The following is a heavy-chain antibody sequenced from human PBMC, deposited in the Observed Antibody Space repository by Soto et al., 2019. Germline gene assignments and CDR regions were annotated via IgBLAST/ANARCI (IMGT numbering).Heavy chain of an antibody. D-gene: IGHD3-10*01. CDR3: ARVRDVSNYIGY. Sequence: EVQLVESGGGLIHPGGSLRLSCEASGVTVNFHYMSWVRQAPGRGLEWVSFIYSAGDTYYADSVKGRFTISRDDSKNTLYLQMNKLKAEDTALYYCARVRDVSNYIGYWGQGTLVTVSS. CDR1: GVTVNFHY. J-gene: IGHJ4*02. CDR2: IYSAGDT. V-gene: IGHV3-53*01.